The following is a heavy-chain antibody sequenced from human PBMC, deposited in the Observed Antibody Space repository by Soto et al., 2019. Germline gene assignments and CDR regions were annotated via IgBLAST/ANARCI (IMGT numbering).Heavy chain of an antibody. Sequence: GGSLRLCCAASGFTFRNAWMNGVRQAPGKGQEWVGRIKSKTDGGTTDYAAPVKGRFTIPRDDSKNTLYLQMNSLKTEDTAVYYCTTDFAGKNFGVVINEGGGYWGQGTLVTVSS. CDR2: IKSKTDGGTT. CDR1: GFTFRNAW. V-gene: IGHV3-15*07. J-gene: IGHJ4*02. CDR3: TTDFAGKNFGVVINEGGGY. D-gene: IGHD3-3*01.